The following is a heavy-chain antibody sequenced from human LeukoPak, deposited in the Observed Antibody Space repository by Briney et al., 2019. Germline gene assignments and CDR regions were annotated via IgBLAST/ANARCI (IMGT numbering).Heavy chain of an antibody. CDR3: ARVKEGIFEYYYYMDV. V-gene: IGHV1-18*01. Sequence: ASVKVSCKASGYTFTSYGISWVRQAPGQGLEWMGWISAYNGNTNYAQKLQGRVTMTTDTSTSTAYMELRSLRSDDTAVYYCARVKEGIFEYYYYMDVWGKGTTVTVSS. CDR2: ISAYNGNT. CDR1: GYTFTSYG. J-gene: IGHJ6*03. D-gene: IGHD3-3*01.